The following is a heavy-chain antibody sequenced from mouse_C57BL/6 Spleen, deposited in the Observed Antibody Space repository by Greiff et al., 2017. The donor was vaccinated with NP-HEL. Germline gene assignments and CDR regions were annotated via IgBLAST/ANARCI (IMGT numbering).Heavy chain of an antibody. CDR3: TRLYYDYDWFAY. CDR2: ISSGGDYI. J-gene: IGHJ3*01. D-gene: IGHD2-4*01. V-gene: IGHV5-9-1*02. Sequence: EVKLVESGEGLVKPGGSLKLSCAASGFTFSSYAMSWVRQTPEKRLEWVAYISSGGDYIYNADTVKGRFTISRDNARNTLYLQMSSLKSEDTAMYYCTRLYYDYDWFAYWGQGTLVTVSA. CDR1: GFTFSSYA.